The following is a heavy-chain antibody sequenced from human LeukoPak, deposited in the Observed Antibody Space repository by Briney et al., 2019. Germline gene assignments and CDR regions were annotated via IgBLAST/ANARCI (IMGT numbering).Heavy chain of an antibody. CDR1: GFTFSSYA. J-gene: IGHJ4*02. CDR3: AKDDYYDILTGYYTLFDY. V-gene: IGHV3-23*01. Sequence: PGGSLRLSCATSGFTFSSYAMSWVRQAPGKGLEWVSAISGSGGSTYYADSVKGRFTISRDNSKNTLYLQMNSLRAVDTAVYYCAKDDYYDILTGYYTLFDYWGQGTLVTVSS. D-gene: IGHD3-9*01. CDR2: ISGSGGST.